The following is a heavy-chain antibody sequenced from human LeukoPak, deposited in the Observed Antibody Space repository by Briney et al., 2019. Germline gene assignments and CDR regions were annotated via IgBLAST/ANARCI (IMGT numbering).Heavy chain of an antibody. D-gene: IGHD6-13*01. Sequence: GGSLRLSCAASGFTVSSNYMSWVRQAPGKGLEWVSAISGSGGSTYYADSVKGRFTISRDNSKNTLYLQMNSLRAEDTAVYYCAKVGSPPHFWSRIAAAGDYFDYWGQGTLVTVSS. CDR2: ISGSGGST. CDR3: AKVGSPPHFWSRIAAAGDYFDY. J-gene: IGHJ4*02. V-gene: IGHV3-23*01. CDR1: GFTVSSNY.